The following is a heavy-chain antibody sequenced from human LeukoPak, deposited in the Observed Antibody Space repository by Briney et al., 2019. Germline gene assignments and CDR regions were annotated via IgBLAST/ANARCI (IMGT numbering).Heavy chain of an antibody. Sequence: ASVKVSCKASGYTFTSYGISWVRQAPGQGLERMGWISAYNGNTNYARKLQGRVTMTTDTSTSTAYMELRSLRSDDTAVYYCARCLTTGYYYYGMDVWGQGTTVTVSS. CDR1: GYTFTSYG. J-gene: IGHJ6*02. V-gene: IGHV1-18*01. D-gene: IGHD5/OR15-5a*01. CDR2: ISAYNGNT. CDR3: ARCLTTGYYYYGMDV.